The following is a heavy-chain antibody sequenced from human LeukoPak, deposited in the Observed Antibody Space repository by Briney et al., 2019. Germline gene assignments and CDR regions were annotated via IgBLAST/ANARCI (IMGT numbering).Heavy chain of an antibody. Sequence: VASVKVSCKASGYTFTSYGISWVRQAPGQGLEWVGWISAYNAYTNYTQKLQGRFTMTTDTSTSTAYMELRSLRSDDTAVYYCARPTVAGRRDWFDPWGQGTLVTVSS. CDR2: ISAYNAYT. V-gene: IGHV1-18*01. D-gene: IGHD6-19*01. CDR1: GYTFTSYG. CDR3: ARPTVAGRRDWFDP. J-gene: IGHJ5*02.